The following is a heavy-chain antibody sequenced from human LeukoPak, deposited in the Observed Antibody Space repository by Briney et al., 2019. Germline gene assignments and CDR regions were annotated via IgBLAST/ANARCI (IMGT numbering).Heavy chain of an antibody. V-gene: IGHV1-46*02. D-gene: IGHD1-26*01. Sequence: ASVTVSYKASGYSFNSQGMNWVRQAPGQGLEWMGLINPTGGSTGYAQKFQGRVTMTRDMSTSTDYMELSSLRSEDTAIYYCARDNSVGDNAWWFDPWGQGTLVTVSS. J-gene: IGHJ5*02. CDR2: INPTGGST. CDR3: ARDNSVGDNAWWFDP. CDR1: GYSFNSQG.